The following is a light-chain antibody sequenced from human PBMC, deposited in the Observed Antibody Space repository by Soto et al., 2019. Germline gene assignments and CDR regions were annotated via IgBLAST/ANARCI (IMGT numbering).Light chain of an antibody. Sequence: EIVLTQSPGTLSLSPGERATLSCRASQSLSSGYLAWYQQKPGQAPRVLIYGASSRATGIPDRFSGSGSGTDFTLTISRLETEDFAVNYCQQYGSSPIMFGQGTRLEIK. CDR2: GAS. J-gene: IGKJ5*01. CDR1: QSLSSGY. V-gene: IGKV3-20*01. CDR3: QQYGSSPIM.